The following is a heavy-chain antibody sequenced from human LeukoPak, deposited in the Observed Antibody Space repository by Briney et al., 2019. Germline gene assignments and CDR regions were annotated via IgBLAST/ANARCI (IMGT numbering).Heavy chain of an antibody. D-gene: IGHD6-13*01. J-gene: IGHJ4*02. CDR3: ARGRPIAGAVLNLDY. Sequence: SETLSLTCAVYGGSFSGYYWSWIRQPPGKGLEWIGEINHSGSTSYNPSLKSRVTISVDTSKNQFSLKLSSVTAADTAVYYCARGRPIAGAVLNLDYWGQGTLVTVSS. V-gene: IGHV4-34*01. CDR2: INHSGST. CDR1: GGSFSGYY.